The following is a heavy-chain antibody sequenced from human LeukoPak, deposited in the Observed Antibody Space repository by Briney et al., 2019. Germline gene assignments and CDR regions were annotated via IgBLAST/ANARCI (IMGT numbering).Heavy chain of an antibody. CDR1: GGSFSGYY. J-gene: IGHJ4*02. CDR2: VNHSGST. Sequence: KPSETLSLTCAVYGGSFSGYYWSWIRQPPGKGLEWIGEVNHSGSTNYNPSLKSRVTISVDTSKNQFSLKLSSVTAADTAVYYCARGGLWVVRPVDYWDQGTLVTVSS. V-gene: IGHV4-34*01. CDR3: ARGGLWVVRPVDY. D-gene: IGHD3-10*01.